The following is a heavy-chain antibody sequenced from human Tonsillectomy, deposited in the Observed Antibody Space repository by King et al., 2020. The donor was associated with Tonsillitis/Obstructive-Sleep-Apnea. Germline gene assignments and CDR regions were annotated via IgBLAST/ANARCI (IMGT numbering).Heavy chain of an antibody. Sequence: QLVQSGPEVKKPGTSVKVSCKASGFTFASSAVHWVRQARGQPLEWMGWIVVGSGTTKYTQKFQERVTSTTDKSTSTAYMELSSLRSEDTAVYYCAASPRYSYGYYYMGVWGKGTTVTVSS. CDR3: AASPRYSYGYYYMGV. CDR2: IVVGSGTT. CDR1: GFTFASSA. D-gene: IGHD5-18*01. J-gene: IGHJ6*03. V-gene: IGHV1-58*01.